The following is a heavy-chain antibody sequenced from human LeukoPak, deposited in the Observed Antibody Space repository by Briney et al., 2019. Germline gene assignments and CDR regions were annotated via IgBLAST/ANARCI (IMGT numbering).Heavy chain of an antibody. Sequence: PGGSLRLSCEASGLTFSTYWMHWVRQAPGQGLVWVSRIDSDGNRISYVDSVKGRFTISRDNSKNTLYLQMNSLRAEDTAVYYCAKVRNYDILTGYSPPFDYWGQGTLVTVSS. V-gene: IGHV3-74*01. CDR3: AKVRNYDILTGYSPPFDY. CDR2: IDSDGNRI. CDR1: GLTFSTYW. J-gene: IGHJ4*02. D-gene: IGHD3-9*01.